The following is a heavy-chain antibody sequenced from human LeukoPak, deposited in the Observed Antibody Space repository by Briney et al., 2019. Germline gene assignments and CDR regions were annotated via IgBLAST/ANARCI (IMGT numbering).Heavy chain of an antibody. J-gene: IGHJ2*01. CDR3: AKDTASSWWYFDL. CDR1: GFTFSSYA. CDR2: ISGSGGYT. V-gene: IGHV3-23*01. Sequence: GGSLRLSCAASGFTFSSYAMSWVRQAPGKGLEWVSAISGSGGYTYYADSVRGRFTISRDNSKNTLYLQMNSLRAEDTAVYYCAKDTASSWWYFDLWGRGTLVTVSS. D-gene: IGHD5-18*01.